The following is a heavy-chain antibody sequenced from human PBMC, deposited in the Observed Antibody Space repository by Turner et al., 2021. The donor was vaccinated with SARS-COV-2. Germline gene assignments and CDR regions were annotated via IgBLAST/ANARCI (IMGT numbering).Heavy chain of an antibody. CDR2: VRGDNGNR. CDR3: ARGSLWFDDLRENAFDV. D-gene: IGHD3-16*01. Sequence: QVQLVQSGAEVKKPGASVTVSCKAVGYTFDTYGVVWVRQAPGQGLEWLGWVRGDNGNRNYAQGLQGRVTMATDTSTNTAYMELRSLTSADTGVYFCARGSLWFDDLRENAFDVWGQGTLVTVSS. J-gene: IGHJ3*01. V-gene: IGHV1-18*01. CDR1: GYTFDTYG.